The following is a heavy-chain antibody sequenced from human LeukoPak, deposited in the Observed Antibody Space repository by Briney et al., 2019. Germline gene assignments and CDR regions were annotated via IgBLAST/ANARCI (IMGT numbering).Heavy chain of an antibody. CDR2: INPNSGGT. Sequence: ASVKVSCTASGYTFTGYYMHWVRQAPGQGLEWMGWINPNSGGTNYAQKFQGRVTMTRDTSISTAYMELSRLRSDDTAVYYCARVPGRTIAVAGTGYFDYWGQGTLVTVSS. CDR3: ARVPGRTIAVAGTGYFDY. V-gene: IGHV1-2*02. CDR1: GYTFTGYY. D-gene: IGHD6-19*01. J-gene: IGHJ4*02.